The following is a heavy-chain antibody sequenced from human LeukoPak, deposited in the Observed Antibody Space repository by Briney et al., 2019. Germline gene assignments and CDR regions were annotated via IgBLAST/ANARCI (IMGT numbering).Heavy chain of an antibody. CDR3: AREDTTYYHDTSGYGYGAFDI. D-gene: IGHD3-22*01. J-gene: IGHJ3*02. CDR2: INPNSGGT. Sequence: GASVKVSCKASGGTFSSYAINWVRQAPGQGLEWMGWINPNSGGTNYAQKYQGRVTMTTDTSISTGYMELRRLRSDDTAVYYCAREDTTYYHDTSGYGYGAFDIWGQGTMVTVSS. CDR1: GGTFSSYA. V-gene: IGHV1-2*02.